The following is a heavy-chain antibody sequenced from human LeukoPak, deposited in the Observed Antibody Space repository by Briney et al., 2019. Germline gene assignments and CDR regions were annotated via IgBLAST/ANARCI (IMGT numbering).Heavy chain of an antibody. Sequence: KPSETLSLTCTVSGGSISSSSYYWGWIRQPPGKGLEWIGSIYYSGSTYYNPSLKSRVTISIDTSKNQFSLKLSSVTAADTAVYYCARLPGGYYDSSGYYSGSYYMDVRGKGTTVTVSS. D-gene: IGHD3-22*01. J-gene: IGHJ6*03. CDR1: GGSISSSSYY. CDR3: ARLPGGYYDSSGYYSGSYYMDV. CDR2: IYYSGST. V-gene: IGHV4-39*01.